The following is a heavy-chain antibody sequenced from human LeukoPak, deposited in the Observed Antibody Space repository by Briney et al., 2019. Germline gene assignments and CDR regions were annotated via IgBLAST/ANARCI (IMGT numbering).Heavy chain of an antibody. Sequence: IGYIYHSGSTYYNPSLKSRVTISVDRSKNQFSLKLSSVTAADTAVYYCARMARSAGYYDSSGPFDYWGQGTLVTVSS. D-gene: IGHD3-22*01. V-gene: IGHV4-30-2*01. CDR2: IYHSGST. CDR3: ARMARSAGYYDSSGPFDY. J-gene: IGHJ4*02.